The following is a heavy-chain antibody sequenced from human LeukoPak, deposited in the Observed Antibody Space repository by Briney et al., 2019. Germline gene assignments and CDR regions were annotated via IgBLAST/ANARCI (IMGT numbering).Heavy chain of an antibody. J-gene: IGHJ5*02. V-gene: IGHV3-7*01. D-gene: IGHD4-23*01. Sequence: GGSLRLSCAASGFPFSNYWMSWVRQAPGKGPEWVANMKEDGGEINYVDSVKGRFTISRDNAKNSLYLHMNSLRVDDTAVYYCARDRGYSTFDNWGQGTLVTVSS. CDR1: GFPFSNYW. CDR2: MKEDGGEI. CDR3: ARDRGYSTFDN.